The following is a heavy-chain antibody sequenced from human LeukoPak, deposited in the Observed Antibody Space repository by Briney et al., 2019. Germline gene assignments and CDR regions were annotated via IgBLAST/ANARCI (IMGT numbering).Heavy chain of an antibody. V-gene: IGHV1-8*01. Sequence: ASVKVSCKASGYTFTSYDINWVRQATGQGLEWMGRMNPNSGNTGYAQKFQGRVTMTRNTSISTAYMELSSLRSEDTAVYYCARGVSDYDFWSGSNRYYFDYWGQGTLVTVSS. CDR2: MNPNSGNT. CDR1: GYTFTSYD. J-gene: IGHJ4*02. CDR3: ARGVSDYDFWSGSNRYYFDY. D-gene: IGHD3-3*01.